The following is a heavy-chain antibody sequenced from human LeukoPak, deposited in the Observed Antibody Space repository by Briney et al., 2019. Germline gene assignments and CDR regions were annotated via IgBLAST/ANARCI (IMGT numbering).Heavy chain of an antibody. CDR2: IYSGGST. D-gene: IGHD5-18*01. CDR1: GFTFSNAW. V-gene: IGHV3-66*01. CDR3: AQDRAYIQFYF. J-gene: IGHJ4*02. Sequence: GGSLRLSCAASGFTFSNAWMSWVRQAPGKGLEWVSLIYSGGSTYYADSVKGRFTISRDNSKNTVYLQVNSLRAEDTALYYCAQDRAYIQFYFWGQGTLVTVSS.